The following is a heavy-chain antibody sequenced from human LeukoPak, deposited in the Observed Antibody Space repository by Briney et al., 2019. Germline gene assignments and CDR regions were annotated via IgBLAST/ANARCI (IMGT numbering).Heavy chain of an antibody. V-gene: IGHV1-3*04. CDR1: GYTFTNYG. CDR3: ARVPLDDASRHYYPH. D-gene: IGHD3-10*01. Sequence: GASVKVACKTSGYTFTNYGMHWVRQAPRQSPEWMGWINTGNGNTKSSQKFQDRVTLTRDTSASTAYMELNSLSSEDTAVYYCARVPLDDASRHYYPHWGQGTLVTVS. CDR2: INTGNGNT. J-gene: IGHJ1*01.